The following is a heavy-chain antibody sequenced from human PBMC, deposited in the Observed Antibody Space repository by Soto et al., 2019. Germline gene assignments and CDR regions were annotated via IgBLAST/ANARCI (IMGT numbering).Heavy chain of an antibody. Sequence: PSETLSLTCTVSGGSISSSSYYWGWIRQPPGKGLEWIGSIYYSGSTYYNPSLKSRVTISVDTSKNQFSLKLSSVTAADTAVYYCARAQKGYCSSTSCYTDWFDPWGQGTLVTAPQ. D-gene: IGHD2-2*02. CDR2: IYYSGST. CDR3: ARAQKGYCSSTSCYTDWFDP. V-gene: IGHV4-39*01. CDR1: GGSISSSSYY. J-gene: IGHJ5*02.